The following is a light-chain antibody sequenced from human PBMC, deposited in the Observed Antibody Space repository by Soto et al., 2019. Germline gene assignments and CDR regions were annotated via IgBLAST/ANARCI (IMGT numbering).Light chain of an antibody. CDR3: HQSYSTLYT. Sequence: DIQMTQSPSSLSASVGDRVTITCRASQSISSYLNWYQQKPGKAPKLLIYDASSLQSGVPSRFSGSGSGTDFTLTISSLPPEEFATYYCHQSYSTLYTFGQGTKLASK. CDR2: DAS. CDR1: QSISSY. J-gene: IGKJ2*01. V-gene: IGKV1-39*01.